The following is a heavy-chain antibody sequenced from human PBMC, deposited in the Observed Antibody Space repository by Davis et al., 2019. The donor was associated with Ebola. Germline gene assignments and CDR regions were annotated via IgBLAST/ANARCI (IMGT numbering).Heavy chain of an antibody. V-gene: IGHV5-51*01. CDR2: IYPGDSVT. J-gene: IGHJ4*02. D-gene: IGHD3-10*01. Sequence: GGSLRLSCKGSGYSFTSSWIAWVRQMPGNGLEWMGIIYPGDSVTSYSPSFRGQVTISADKSFRTAYRQWSGLKASDTAMYYCASMGKSYYASLWDYWGQGTLVTVSS. CDR1: GYSFTSSW. CDR3: ASMGKSYYASLWDY.